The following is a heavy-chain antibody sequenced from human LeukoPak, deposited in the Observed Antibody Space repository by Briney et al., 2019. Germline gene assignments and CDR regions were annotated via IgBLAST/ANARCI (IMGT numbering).Heavy chain of an antibody. V-gene: IGHV3-21*01. CDR1: GXTFSSYS. J-gene: IGHJ6*02. Sequence: GGSLRLSCAPSGXTFSSYSMNWVRQAPGKGLESVSCISSSSSYIYYTDSVKGRLTISRDNAKNSLTLQMNSLRAEDTAVYYCANARYYYQGMDVCGQGTTVTVSS. CDR2: ISSSSSYI. CDR3: ANARYYYQGMDV.